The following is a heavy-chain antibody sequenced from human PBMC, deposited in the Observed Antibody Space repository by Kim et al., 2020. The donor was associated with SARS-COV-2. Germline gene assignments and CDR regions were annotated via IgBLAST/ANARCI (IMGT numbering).Heavy chain of an antibody. Sequence: GGSLRLSCAASGFTFSSYAMHWVRQAPGKGLEWVAVISYDGSNKYYADSVKGRFTIPRDNSKNTLYLQMNSLRAEDTAVYYCARDRNYYDSSGYYYPRYYYYYGMDVWGQATTVTVSS. J-gene: IGHJ6*02. CDR3: ARDRNYYDSSGYYYPRYYYYYGMDV. CDR2: ISYDGSNK. CDR1: GFTFSSYA. D-gene: IGHD3-22*01. V-gene: IGHV3-30-3*01.